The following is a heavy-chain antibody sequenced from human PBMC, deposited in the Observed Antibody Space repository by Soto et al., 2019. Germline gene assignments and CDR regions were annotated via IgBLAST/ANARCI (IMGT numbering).Heavy chain of an antibody. J-gene: IGHJ6*02. CDR1: GGSISSGDYY. D-gene: IGHD3-10*01. CDR3: ARDSVLGLWFGELRAPVGPNYYYGMDV. CDR2: IYYSGST. V-gene: IGHV4-30-4*01. Sequence: SETLSLTCTVSGGSISSGDYYWSWIRQPPGKGLEWIGYIYYSGSTYYNPSLKSRVTISVDTSKNQFSLKLSSVTAADTAVYYCARDSVLGLWFGELRAPVGPNYYYGMDVWGQGTTVTVSS.